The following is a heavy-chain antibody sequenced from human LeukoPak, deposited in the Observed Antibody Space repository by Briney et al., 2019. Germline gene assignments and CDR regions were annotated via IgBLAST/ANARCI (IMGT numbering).Heavy chain of an antibody. J-gene: IGHJ4*01. CDR1: GFTFSTHW. CDR2: ADGGGSST. D-gene: IGHD3-22*01. V-gene: IGHV3-74*01. Sequence: GGSLRLSCAASGFTFSTHWMHWVRQVPGRGPVWVSRADGGGSSTSYADSVKGRFSISRDNAKSTLYLQMYGLRAEDTAVYYCARGPGSSGGAYVGDYWGHGTLVTVSS. CDR3: ARGPGSSGGAYVGDY.